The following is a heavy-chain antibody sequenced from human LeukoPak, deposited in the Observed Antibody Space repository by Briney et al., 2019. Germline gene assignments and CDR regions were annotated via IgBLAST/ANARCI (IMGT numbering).Heavy chain of an antibody. Sequence: ASVKVSCKASGYTFTGYYMHWVRQAPGQGREWMGWINTNSGGTNYAQKFQGRVTMTRDTSISTAYMELSRLRSDDTAVYYCARDMGWLQPDNYFDYWGQGTLVTVSS. V-gene: IGHV1-2*02. CDR3: ARDMGWLQPDNYFDY. CDR1: GYTFTGYY. CDR2: INTNSGGT. D-gene: IGHD5-24*01. J-gene: IGHJ4*02.